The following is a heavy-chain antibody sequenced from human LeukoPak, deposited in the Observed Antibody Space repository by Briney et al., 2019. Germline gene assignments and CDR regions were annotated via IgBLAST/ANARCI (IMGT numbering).Heavy chain of an antibody. CDR3: ARQPDTAMVPFDY. CDR1: GGSISSSSYY. Sequence: KPSETLSLTCTVSGGSISSSSYYWGWIRQPPGKGLEWIGGIYYSGSTYYNPSLKSRVTISVDTSKNQFSLKLSSVTAADTAVYYCARQPDTAMVPFDYWGQGTLVTVSS. J-gene: IGHJ4*02. V-gene: IGHV4-39*01. CDR2: IYYSGST. D-gene: IGHD5-18*01.